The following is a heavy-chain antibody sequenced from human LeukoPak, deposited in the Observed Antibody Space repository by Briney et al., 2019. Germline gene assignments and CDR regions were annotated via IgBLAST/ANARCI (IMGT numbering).Heavy chain of an antibody. D-gene: IGHD1-7*01. Sequence: SETLSLTCAVYGGSFSGYYWSWIRQPPGKGLEWIGEINHSGSTNYNPSLKSRVTISVDTSKNQFSLKLSSVTAADTAVYYCVRGENWNYDWGQGTLVTVSS. CDR3: VRGENWNYD. CDR1: GGSFSGYY. CDR2: INHSGST. V-gene: IGHV4-34*01. J-gene: IGHJ4*02.